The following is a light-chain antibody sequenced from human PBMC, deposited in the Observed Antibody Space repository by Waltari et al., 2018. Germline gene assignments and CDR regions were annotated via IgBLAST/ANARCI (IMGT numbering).Light chain of an antibody. Sequence: EIVLTQSPATLSLSPGEGATLSCRASESVRSYLAWYQQKPGQAPRLLIYDASNRASGIPAMFSGSGSGTDFSLSISSLEPEDFAVYYCQQRHNWPLTFGGGTKVEIK. CDR1: ESVRSY. V-gene: IGKV3-11*01. J-gene: IGKJ4*01. CDR3: QQRHNWPLT. CDR2: DAS.